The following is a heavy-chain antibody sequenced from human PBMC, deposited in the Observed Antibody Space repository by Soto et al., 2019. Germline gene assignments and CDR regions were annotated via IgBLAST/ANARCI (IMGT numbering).Heavy chain of an antibody. CDR1: GYSFTNYW. CDR3: ARHGFYGDYSSNYFDP. CDR2: IYPSDSDT. Sequence: GESLKISCKGSGYSFTNYWIAWVRQMPGKGLDYLVFIYPSDSDTRYSPSFQGQVTISADKSISTAYLQWSSLKASDTAIYYCARHGFYGDYSSNYFDPWGQGTLVTVSS. D-gene: IGHD4-17*01. V-gene: IGHV5-51*01. J-gene: IGHJ5*02.